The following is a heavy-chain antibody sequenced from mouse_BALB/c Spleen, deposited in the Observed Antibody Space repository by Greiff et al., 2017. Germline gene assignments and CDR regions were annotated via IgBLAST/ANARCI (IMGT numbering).Heavy chain of an antibody. CDR2: IYPGNSDT. Sequence: VQLQQSGTVLARPGASVKMSCKASGYSFTSYWMHWVKQRPGQGLEWIGAIYPGNSDTSYNQKFKGKAKLTAVTSASTAYMELSSLTNEDSAVYYCTRVDYDASYYAMDYWGQGTSVTVSS. V-gene: IGHV1-5*01. J-gene: IGHJ4*01. D-gene: IGHD2-4*01. CDR1: GYSFTSYW. CDR3: TRVDYDASYYAMDY.